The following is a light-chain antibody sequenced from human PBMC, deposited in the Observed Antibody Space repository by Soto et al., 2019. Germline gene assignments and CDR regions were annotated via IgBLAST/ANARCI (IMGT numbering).Light chain of an antibody. Sequence: QLVLTQPLSVSGTPGQRVTISCSGSASNIGPNTVNWYQQLPGAAPKLLIYNDSRRPSGVPDRFSVSKSGTSASLAISGLQSEDEGDYYCAAWDDSLDSEVFGGGTKLTVL. CDR1: ASNIGPNT. J-gene: IGLJ3*02. CDR3: AAWDDSLDSEV. CDR2: NDS. V-gene: IGLV1-44*01.